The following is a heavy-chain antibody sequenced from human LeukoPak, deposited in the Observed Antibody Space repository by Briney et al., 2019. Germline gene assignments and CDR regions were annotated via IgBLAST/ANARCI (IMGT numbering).Heavy chain of an antibody. CDR1: GGTFSSYA. CDR2: IIPIFGTA. D-gene: IGHD6-19*01. J-gene: IGHJ5*02. CDR3: ASCTPTQWTNCFDP. Sequence: ASVKISCKASGGTFSSYAISWVRQAPGQGLEWRGGIIPIFGTANYAQKFQGRVTITTDESTSTAYMELSSPRSEDTAVYYCASCTPTQWTNCFDPWGQGTLVTVSS. V-gene: IGHV1-69*05.